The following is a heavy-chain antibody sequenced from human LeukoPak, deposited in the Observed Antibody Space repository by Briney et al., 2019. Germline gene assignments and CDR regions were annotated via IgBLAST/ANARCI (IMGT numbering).Heavy chain of an antibody. D-gene: IGHD2-2*03. Sequence: SETLSLTCTVSGGSISSSSYYWGWIRQPPGKGLEWIGSIYYSGSTYYNPSLKSRVTISVDTSKNQFSLKLSSVTAVDTAVYYCAGLDIVVVPAAPPDYWGQGTLVTVSS. CDR3: AGLDIVVVPAAPPDY. CDR1: GGSISSSSYY. CDR2: IYYSGST. V-gene: IGHV4-39*01. J-gene: IGHJ4*02.